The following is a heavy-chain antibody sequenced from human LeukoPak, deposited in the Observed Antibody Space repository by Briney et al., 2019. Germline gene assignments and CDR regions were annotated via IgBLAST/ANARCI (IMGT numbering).Heavy chain of an antibody. Sequence: ASVKVSCKASGYTFTGYYMHWVRQAPGQGLEWMGWINPNSGGTNYAQKFQDWVTMTRDTPISTAYMELSSLRSEDTAVYYCARGPARLGYWGQGTLVTVSS. J-gene: IGHJ4*02. CDR2: INPNSGGT. V-gene: IGHV1-2*04. D-gene: IGHD6-6*01. CDR3: ARGPARLGY. CDR1: GYTFTGYY.